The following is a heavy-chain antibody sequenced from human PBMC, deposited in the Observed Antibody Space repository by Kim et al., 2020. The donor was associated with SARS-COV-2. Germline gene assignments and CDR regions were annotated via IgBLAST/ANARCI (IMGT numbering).Heavy chain of an antibody. D-gene: IGHD5-18*01. CDR2: IRSKVNGETT. J-gene: IGHJ4*02. CDR3: IRGATASPF. V-gene: IGHV3-49*03. Sequence: GGSLRLSCTGSGFNFGNYAMSWFRQAPGKAPEWVAFIRSKVNGETTEYAASVIGRFIVLRDDSNSIAYLQMNSLKIEDTAVYYCIRGATASPFWGPGTL. CDR1: GFNFGNYA.